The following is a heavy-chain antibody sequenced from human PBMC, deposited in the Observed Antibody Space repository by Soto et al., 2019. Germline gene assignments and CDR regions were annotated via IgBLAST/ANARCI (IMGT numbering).Heavy chain of an antibody. CDR3: ARDAIKYYDSDGRHAG. D-gene: IGHD3-16*01. CDR2: ISTSSSPR. V-gene: IGHV3-48*02. CDR1: GFTFRHYS. Sequence: GGSLRLSCAASGFTFRHYSMHWVRQAPGKGLEWVAYISTSSSPRYYADSVKGRFTISRDNDRKSIYLEMSSLRDEDTAIYYCARDAIKYYDSDGRHAGWGPGNLVTVSS. J-gene: IGHJ4*02.